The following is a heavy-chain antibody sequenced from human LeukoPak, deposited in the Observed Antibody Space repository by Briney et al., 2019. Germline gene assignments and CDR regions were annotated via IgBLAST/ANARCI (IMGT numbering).Heavy chain of an antibody. J-gene: IGHJ4*02. Sequence: KPSETLSLTCAVYGGSFSGYYWSWIRQPPGKGLEWIGEINHSGSTNYNPSLKSRVTISVDTSKNQFSLKLSSVTAADTAVYYCARGGDFGVVIIGPFDYWGQGTLVTVSS. CDR1: GGSFSGYY. V-gene: IGHV4-34*01. CDR3: ARGGDFGVVIIGPFDY. CDR2: INHSGST. D-gene: IGHD3-3*01.